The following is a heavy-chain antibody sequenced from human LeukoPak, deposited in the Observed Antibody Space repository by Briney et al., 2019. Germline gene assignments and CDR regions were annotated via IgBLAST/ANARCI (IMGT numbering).Heavy chain of an antibody. CDR1: GFTFSSYG. Sequence: GGSLRLSCAASGFTFSSYGMHWVRQAPGKGLEWVAVISYDGSNKYYADSVKGRFTISRDNSKNTLYLQMNSLRAEDTAVYYCAKDGSSSWSPTLFDYWGQGTLVTVSS. D-gene: IGHD6-13*01. J-gene: IGHJ4*02. CDR2: ISYDGSNK. V-gene: IGHV3-30*18. CDR3: AKDGSSSWSPTLFDY.